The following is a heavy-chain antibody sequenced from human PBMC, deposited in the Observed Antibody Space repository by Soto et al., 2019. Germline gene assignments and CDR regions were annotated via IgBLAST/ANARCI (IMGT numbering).Heavy chain of an antibody. D-gene: IGHD2-15*01. Sequence: EVQLVESGGGLVQPGGSLRLSCAVSGFTFSSYWMHWVRQGSGKGLVWVSRINSDGSSISYADSVKGRFTISRDNAKNTLYLQMNSLRAEDTAVYYCASGGYCSGGSCYDYWGQGTLVTVSS. V-gene: IGHV3-74*01. J-gene: IGHJ4*02. CDR2: INSDGSSI. CDR3: ASGGYCSGGSCYDY. CDR1: GFTFSSYW.